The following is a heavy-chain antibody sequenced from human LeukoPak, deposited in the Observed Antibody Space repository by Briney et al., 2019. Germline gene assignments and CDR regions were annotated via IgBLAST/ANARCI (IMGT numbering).Heavy chain of an antibody. D-gene: IGHD2-8*01. J-gene: IGHJ5*02. CDR1: GGSISSYY. CDR3: ARYEGRFDP. Sequence: SETLSLTCTVSGGSISSYYWSWIRQPPGKGLEWIGYIYYSGSTNYNPSLKSRVTISVDTSKNQFSLKLSSETAADTAVYYCARYEGRFDPWGQGTLVTVSS. CDR2: IYYSGST. V-gene: IGHV4-59*01.